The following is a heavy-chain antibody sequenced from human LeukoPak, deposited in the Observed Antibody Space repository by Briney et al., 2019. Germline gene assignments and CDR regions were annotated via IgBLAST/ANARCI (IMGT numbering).Heavy chain of an antibody. Sequence: WASVKVSCKASGYTFTSYCMHWVRQAPGQGLEWMGIINPSGGSTSYAQKFQGRVTMTRDTSTSTVYMELSSLRSEDTAVYYCARDLCITGTTYYGMDVWGQGTTVSVSS. J-gene: IGHJ6*02. CDR1: GYTFTSYC. D-gene: IGHD1-7*01. CDR3: ARDLCITGTTYYGMDV. CDR2: INPSGGST. V-gene: IGHV1-46*01.